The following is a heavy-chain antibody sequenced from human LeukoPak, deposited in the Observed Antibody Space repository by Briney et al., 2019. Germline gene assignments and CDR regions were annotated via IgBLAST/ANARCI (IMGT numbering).Heavy chain of an antibody. CDR1: GFTLSSYA. V-gene: IGHV3-23*01. J-gene: IGHJ4*02. D-gene: IGHD1-7*01. CDR3: AKVGTWAVGSFDY. Sequence: GGSLRLSCAASGFTLSSYAMSWVRQAPGKGLGWVSAISGSGGSTYYADSVKGRFTISRDNSKNTLYLQMNSLRAEDTAVYYCAKVGTWAVGSFDYWGQGTLVTVSS. CDR2: ISGSGGST.